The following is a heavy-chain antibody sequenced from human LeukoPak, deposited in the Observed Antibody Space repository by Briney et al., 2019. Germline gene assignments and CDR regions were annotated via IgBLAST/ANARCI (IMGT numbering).Heavy chain of an antibody. D-gene: IGHD4-17*01. CDR1: GFTFSSYA. CDR2: ISGSGETT. Sequence: GGSLRLSCAASGFTFSSYAMSWVRQAPGKGLEWVSVISGSGETTKFADSVKGRFTISRDNSKNTVYLQMNSLIAEDTAVYYCAKVQVTRLTLYFFDFWGQGTLVTVSS. J-gene: IGHJ4*02. V-gene: IGHV3-23*01. CDR3: AKVQVTRLTLYFFDF.